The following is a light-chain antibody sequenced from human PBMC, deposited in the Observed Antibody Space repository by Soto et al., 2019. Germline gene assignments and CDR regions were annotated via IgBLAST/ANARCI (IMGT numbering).Light chain of an antibody. CDR1: SSDVGGYNY. Sequence: QSALTQPASVSGSPGQSITVSCTGTSSDVGGYNYVSWYQQHPGKAPKLVIYEVNNRPSGVSNRFSGSKSGNTASLTISGLQPEDEADYYCSSYTTNHTRVFGGGTKLTVL. CDR2: EVN. J-gene: IGLJ3*02. CDR3: SSYTTNHTRV. V-gene: IGLV2-14*01.